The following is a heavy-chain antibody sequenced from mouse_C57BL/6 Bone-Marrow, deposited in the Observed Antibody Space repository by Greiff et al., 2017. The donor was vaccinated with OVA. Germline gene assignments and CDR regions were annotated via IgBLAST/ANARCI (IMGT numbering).Heavy chain of an antibody. CDR2: IYPGSGST. CDR3: ARETGYFDY. J-gene: IGHJ2*01. CDR1: GYTFTSYW. D-gene: IGHD4-1*01. V-gene: IGHV1-55*01. Sequence: QVQLQQPGAELVKPGASVKMSCKASGYTFTSYWLTWVKQRPGQGLAWIGDIYPGSGSTNYNEKFKSKATLTVDTSSSTAYMQLSSLTSEDSAVYYCARETGYFDYWGQGTTLTVSS.